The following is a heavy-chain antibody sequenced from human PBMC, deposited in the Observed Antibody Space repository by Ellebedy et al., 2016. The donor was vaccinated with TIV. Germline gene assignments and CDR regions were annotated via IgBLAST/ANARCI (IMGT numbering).Heavy chain of an antibody. V-gene: IGHV4-61*01. CDR2: IDYDGNT. D-gene: IGHD3-22*01. CDR3: ARGYDSSGYQRHSCFDP. CDR1: GGSVSSASYY. J-gene: IGHJ5*02. Sequence: SETLSLTCTVSGGSVSSASYYWSWIRQPPGKGLEWIGYIDYDGNTNYNPSLKSRVSISEDTSKNQFTLQLTSVTAADTAVYYCARGYDSSGYQRHSCFDPWGQGTLVTASS.